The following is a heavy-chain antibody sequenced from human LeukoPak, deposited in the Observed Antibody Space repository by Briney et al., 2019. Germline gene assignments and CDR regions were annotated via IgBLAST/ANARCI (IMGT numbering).Heavy chain of an antibody. CDR3: ARDLGDGFWSGYLNY. D-gene: IGHD3-3*01. Sequence: PSETLSLTCTVSGASISSGSYYWSWIRQPAGKGLEWIGRVYTGGGTDYSPSLKSRVSISVDTSKNQFSLKLSSVTAADAAVYYCARDLGDGFWSGYLNYWGQGTLVTVSS. CDR2: VYTGGGT. CDR1: GASISSGSYY. J-gene: IGHJ4*02. V-gene: IGHV4-61*02.